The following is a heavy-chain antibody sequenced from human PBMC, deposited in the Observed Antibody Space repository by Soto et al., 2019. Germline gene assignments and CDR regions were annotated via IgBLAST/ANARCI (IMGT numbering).Heavy chain of an antibody. D-gene: IGHD2-2*01. J-gene: IGHJ5*02. CDR2: INAGNGNT. Sequence: ASVKVSCKASGYTFTSYAMHWVRQAPGQRLEWMGWINAGNGNTKYSQKFQGRVTITRDTSASTAYMELSSLRSEDTAVYYCAVWGYCSSTSCYPNGDNWFDPWGQGTPVTVSS. V-gene: IGHV1-3*01. CDR1: GYTFTSYA. CDR3: AVWGYCSSTSCYPNGDNWFDP.